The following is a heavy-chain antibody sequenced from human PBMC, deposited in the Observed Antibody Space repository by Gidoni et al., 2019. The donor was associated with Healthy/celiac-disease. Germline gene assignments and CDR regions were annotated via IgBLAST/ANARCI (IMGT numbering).Heavy chain of an antibody. CDR2: ISGSGGST. CDR1: GFTFSSYA. D-gene: IGHD6-19*01. Sequence: EVQLLESGGGLVQPEGSLRLSCAASGFTFSSYAMSWVRQAPGKGLEVVSAISGSGGSTYYADSVKGRFTISRDNSKNTLYLQMNSLRAEDTAVYYCAKDLAPYSSGWYGWFDPWGQGTLVTVSS. J-gene: IGHJ5*02. V-gene: IGHV3-23*01. CDR3: AKDLAPYSSGWYGWFDP.